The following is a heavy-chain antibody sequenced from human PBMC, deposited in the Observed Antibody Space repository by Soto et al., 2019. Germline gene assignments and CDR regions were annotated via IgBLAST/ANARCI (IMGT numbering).Heavy chain of an antibody. Sequence: QVQLVQSGAEVKKPGSSVKVSCKASGGTFSSYAISWVRQAPGQGLEWIGGIIPIFGTANYAQKFQGRVTITADESTSPAYMELSSMRAEDTAVYYYASLEYYDSVVDYGGQGTLVTVSS. CDR3: ASLEYYDSVVDY. V-gene: IGHV1-69*01. CDR2: IIPIFGTA. D-gene: IGHD3-22*01. CDR1: GGTFSSYA. J-gene: IGHJ4*02.